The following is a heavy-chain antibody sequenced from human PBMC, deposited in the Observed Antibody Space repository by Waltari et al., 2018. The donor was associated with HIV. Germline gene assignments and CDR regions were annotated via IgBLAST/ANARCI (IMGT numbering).Heavy chain of an antibody. D-gene: IGHD6-19*01. Sequence: EVRLLESGGGLVRPGGSLSLSCAASGFRFSAYNMNWVGQGPGKGLEWVGSIGSLQNFIHYADSVKGRFTVSRDNAKNSLYLQMNSLTAEDTAVYYCARGPSSGWSWFDPWGQGTLVTVSS. CDR1: GFRFSAYN. J-gene: IGHJ5*02. V-gene: IGHV3-21*01. CDR3: ARGPSSGWSWFDP. CDR2: IGSLQNFI.